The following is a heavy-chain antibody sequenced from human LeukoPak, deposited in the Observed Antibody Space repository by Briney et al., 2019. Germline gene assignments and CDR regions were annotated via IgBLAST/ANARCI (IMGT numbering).Heavy chain of an antibody. J-gene: IGHJ6*03. CDR3: ARGILEWLGYMDV. V-gene: IGHV1-69*13. CDR1: GYTFTSYA. CDR2: IIPIFGTA. Sequence: SVKVSCKASGYTFTSYAMNWVRQAPGQGLEWMGGIIPIFGTANYAQKFQGRVTITADESTSTAYMELSSLRSEDTAVYYCARGILEWLGYMDVWGKGTTDTVSS. D-gene: IGHD3-3*01.